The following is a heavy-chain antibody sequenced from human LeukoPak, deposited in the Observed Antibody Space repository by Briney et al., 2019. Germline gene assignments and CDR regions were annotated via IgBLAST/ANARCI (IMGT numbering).Heavy chain of an antibody. CDR1: GGSFSGYY. J-gene: IGHJ6*02. D-gene: IGHD6-6*01. V-gene: IGHV4-34*01. Sequence: SETLSLTCAVYGGSFSGYYWSWIRQPPGKGLERIGEINHSGSTNYNPSLKSRVTISVDTSKNQFSLKLSSVTAADTAVYYCASQYSSSSYGMDVWGQGTTVTVSS. CDR2: INHSGST. CDR3: ASQYSSSSYGMDV.